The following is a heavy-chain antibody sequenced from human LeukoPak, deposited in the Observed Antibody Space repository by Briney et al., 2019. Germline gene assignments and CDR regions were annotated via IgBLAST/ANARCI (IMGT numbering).Heavy chain of an antibody. Sequence: SETLSLTCNVSGGSISGYYWTWLRQHPGKGLEWIGFIYYSGSTNYNPSLKSRVTISVDTSKNQFSLKLSSVTAADTAVYYCARGGTIFLAGDAFDIWGQGTMVTVSS. CDR3: ARGGTIFLAGDAFDI. CDR2: IYYSGST. D-gene: IGHD3-3*01. CDR1: GGSISGYY. J-gene: IGHJ3*02. V-gene: IGHV4-59*01.